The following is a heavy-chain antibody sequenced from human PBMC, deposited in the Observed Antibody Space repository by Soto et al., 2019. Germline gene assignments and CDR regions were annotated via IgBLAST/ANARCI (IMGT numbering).Heavy chain of an antibody. V-gene: IGHV3-21*01. D-gene: IGHD1-26*01. CDR3: ARVGSDYSNSGVIDY. CDR1: GFTFSTYS. J-gene: IGHJ4*02. CDR2: ISSSSSHI. Sequence: PGGSLRLSCAASGFTFSTYSINWVRQAPGKGLEWVSSISSSSSHIYYADSVMGRFTISRDNAKNSLSLQMNSLRAEDTAVYYCARVGSDYSNSGVIDYWGQGSPVTGSS.